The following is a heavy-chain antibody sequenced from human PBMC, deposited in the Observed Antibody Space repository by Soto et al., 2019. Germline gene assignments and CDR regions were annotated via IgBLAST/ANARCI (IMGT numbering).Heavy chain of an antibody. D-gene: IGHD4-17*01. V-gene: IGHV3-23*01. J-gene: IGHJ4*02. CDR3: AKDTTVTTSIFDY. CDR2: ISGSGGST. Sequence: EVQLLESGGGLVQPGGSLRLSCAASGFTFSSYAMSWVRQAPGKGLEWVSAISGSGGSTYYADSVKGRFTISRDNSKSTLYLQMNSLRAEDTTVYYCAKDTTVTTSIFDYWGQGTLVTVSS. CDR1: GFTFSSYA.